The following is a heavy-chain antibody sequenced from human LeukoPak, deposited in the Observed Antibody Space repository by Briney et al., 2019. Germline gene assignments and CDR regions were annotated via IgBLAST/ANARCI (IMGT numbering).Heavy chain of an antibody. Sequence: AGGSLRLSCAASGFTFRNYVIHWVRQAPGKGLEWVAVTSSDLNVKLYADSVKGRFTISRDNSRSTLYLQMNSLRPEDTAIYYCAKDRTVGASYWYFDLWGRGTLVTVSS. J-gene: IGHJ2*01. CDR2: TSSDLNVK. D-gene: IGHD1-26*01. V-gene: IGHV3-30*18. CDR1: GFTFRNYV. CDR3: AKDRTVGASYWYFDL.